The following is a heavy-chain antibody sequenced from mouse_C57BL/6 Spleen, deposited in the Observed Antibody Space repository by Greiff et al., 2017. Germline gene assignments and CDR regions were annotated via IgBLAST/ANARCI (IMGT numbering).Heavy chain of an antibody. J-gene: IGHJ1*03. CDR2: ISDGGSYT. D-gene: IGHD1-1*01. CDR1: GFTFSSYA. CDR3: ARDGGSSHWYFDV. Sequence: DVMLVESGGGLVKPGGSLKLSCAASGFTFSSYAMSWVRQTPEKRLEWVATISDGGSYTYYPDNVKGRFTISRDNAKNNLYLQMSHLKSEDTAMYYCARDGGSSHWYFDVWGTGTTVTVSS. V-gene: IGHV5-4*01.